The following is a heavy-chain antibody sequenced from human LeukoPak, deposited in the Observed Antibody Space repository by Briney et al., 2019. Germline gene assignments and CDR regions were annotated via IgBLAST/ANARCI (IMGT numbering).Heavy chain of an antibody. J-gene: IGHJ5*02. V-gene: IGHV3-21*01. D-gene: IGHD2-15*01. Sequence: KSGGSLRLSCAASGFTFSSYSMNWVRQAPGKGLEWVSSISSGSSYIYYADSVKGRFTISRDNAKNSLYLQMNSLRAEDTAVYYCAREDPRIIGYCSGGSCNWFDPWGQGTLVTVSS. CDR1: GFTFSSYS. CDR2: ISSGSSYI. CDR3: AREDPRIIGYCSGGSCNWFDP.